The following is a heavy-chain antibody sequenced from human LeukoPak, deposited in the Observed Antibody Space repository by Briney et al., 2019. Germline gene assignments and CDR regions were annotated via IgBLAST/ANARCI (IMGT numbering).Heavy chain of an antibody. V-gene: IGHV4-4*02. CDR1: GGSISSSNW. Sequence: SGTLSLTCAVSGGSISSSNWWSWVRHPPGKGLEWIGEIYHGGSTNYNPSLKSRVTISVDKSNNQYSLKLTSVTAADTAVYYCARETYGFDPWGQGTLVTVSS. J-gene: IGHJ5*02. CDR2: IYHGGST. CDR3: ARETYGFDP. D-gene: IGHD3-16*01.